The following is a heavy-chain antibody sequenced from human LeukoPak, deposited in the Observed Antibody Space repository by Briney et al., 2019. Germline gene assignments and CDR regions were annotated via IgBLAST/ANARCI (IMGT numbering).Heavy chain of an antibody. CDR3: AKDAYCSSTSCFPYYYYYYMDV. V-gene: IGHV3-23*01. Sequence: QSGGSLRLSCAASGFIFSSYAMSWVRQAPGKGLEWVSAVSGSGGGTYYANSVQGRFTISRDNSKNTLYLQMNSLRAEDTAVYYCAKDAYCSSTSCFPYYYYYYMDVWGKGTTVTVSS. D-gene: IGHD2-2*01. CDR2: VSGSGGGT. J-gene: IGHJ6*03. CDR1: GFIFSSYA.